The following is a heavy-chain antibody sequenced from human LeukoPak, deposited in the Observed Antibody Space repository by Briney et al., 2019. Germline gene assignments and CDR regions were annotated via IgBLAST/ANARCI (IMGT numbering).Heavy chain of an antibody. CDR2: ISGSGGST. CDR3: ARRTRGSPGKNAFDI. J-gene: IGHJ3*02. Sequence: GGSLRPSCAASGFTFSSYAMSWVRQAPGKGLEWVSAISGSGGSTYYADSVKGRFTISRDNSKNTLYLQMNSLRAEDTAVYYCARRTRGSPGKNAFDIWGQGTMVTVSS. CDR1: GFTFSSYA. D-gene: IGHD1-14*01. V-gene: IGHV3-23*01.